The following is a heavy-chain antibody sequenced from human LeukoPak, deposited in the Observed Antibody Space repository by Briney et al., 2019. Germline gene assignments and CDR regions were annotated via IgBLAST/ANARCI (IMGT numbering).Heavy chain of an antibody. Sequence: PGGSLRLSCAASGFSFSSYAMSWVRQAPGQGLEWVSTISGSFTTYYTDSVKGRFTISRDNSKNTLYLQTNSLRAEDTAVYYCASLSEEWLDYYYMVVWGKGTAVTVSS. CDR1: GFSFSSYA. CDR2: ISGSFTT. CDR3: ASLSEEWLDYYYMVV. D-gene: IGHD6-19*01. V-gene: IGHV3-23*01. J-gene: IGHJ6*03.